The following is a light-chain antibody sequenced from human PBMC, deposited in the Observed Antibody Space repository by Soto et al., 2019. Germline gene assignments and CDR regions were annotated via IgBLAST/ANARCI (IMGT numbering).Light chain of an antibody. CDR3: STWYDSLNGWV. J-gene: IGLJ3*02. V-gene: IGLV1-44*01. CDR1: SSNVARRS. CDR2: SSD. Sequence: QSALTQPPSASATPGQRVTISCSGSSSNVARRSVDWYQQLPGTAPKLLMYSSDLRPSGVPDRFSGSKSGATASLAISGVQSEDEADYYCSTWYDSLNGWVFGGGTKLTVL.